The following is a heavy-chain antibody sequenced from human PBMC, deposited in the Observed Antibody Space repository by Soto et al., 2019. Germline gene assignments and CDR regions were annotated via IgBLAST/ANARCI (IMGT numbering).Heavy chain of an antibody. Sequence: SETLSLTCTVSGSSISSYYWSWIRQPPGKGLEWIGYIYYSGSTNYNPSLKSRVTISVDTSKNQFSLKLSSVTAADTAVYYCARVYSDFWSGYLAGGFDPWGQGTLVTVSS. D-gene: IGHD3-3*01. CDR1: GSSISSYY. CDR3: ARVYSDFWSGYLAGGFDP. V-gene: IGHV4-59*01. CDR2: IYYSGST. J-gene: IGHJ5*02.